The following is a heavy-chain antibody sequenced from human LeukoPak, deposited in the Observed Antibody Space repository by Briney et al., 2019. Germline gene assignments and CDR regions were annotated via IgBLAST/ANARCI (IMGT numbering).Heavy chain of an antibody. J-gene: IGHJ6*03. D-gene: IGHD1-7*01. CDR3: ARAIWDWNYHYYYYYYMDV. CDR1: GYTFTSYA. Sequence: ASVKVSCKASGYTFTSYAMNWVRQAPGQGLEWMGWINTNTGNPTYAQGFTGRFVFSLDTSVSTAYLQISSLKAEDTAVYYCARAIWDWNYHYYYYYYMDVWGKGTTVTVSS. V-gene: IGHV7-4-1*02. CDR2: INTNTGNP.